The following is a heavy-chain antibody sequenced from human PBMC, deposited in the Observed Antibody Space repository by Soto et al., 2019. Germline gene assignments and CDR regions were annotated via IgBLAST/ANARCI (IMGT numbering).Heavy chain of an antibody. CDR1: GGSFSGYY. CDR2: INHSGST. V-gene: IGHV4-34*01. CDR3: ARGRPGQRITMVRGAIISHP. D-gene: IGHD3-10*01. J-gene: IGHJ5*02. Sequence: SETLSLTCAVYGGSFSGYYWSWIRQPPGKGLEWIGEINHSGSTNYNPSLKSRVTISEDTSKNQFSLKLSSVTAADTAVYYCARGRPGQRITMVRGAIISHPWGQGTLVTVSS.